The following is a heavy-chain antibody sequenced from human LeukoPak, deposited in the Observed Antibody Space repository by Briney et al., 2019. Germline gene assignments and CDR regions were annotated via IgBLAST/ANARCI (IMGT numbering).Heavy chain of an antibody. J-gene: IGHJ4*02. CDR2: IYTSGST. CDR1: GGSISSGSYY. CDR3: ARASGSYFWYYFDY. V-gene: IGHV4-61*02. D-gene: IGHD1-26*01. Sequence: SQTLSLTCTVSGGSISSGSYYWSWIRQPAGRGLEWIGRIYTSGSTNFNPSLKSRVTISVDTSKNQFSLKLSSVTAADTAVYYCARASGSYFWYYFDYWGQGTLVTVSS.